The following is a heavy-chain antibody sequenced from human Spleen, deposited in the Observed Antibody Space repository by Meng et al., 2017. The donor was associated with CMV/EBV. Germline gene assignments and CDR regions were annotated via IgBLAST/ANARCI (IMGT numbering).Heavy chain of an antibody. D-gene: IGHD2-2*01. CDR3: ARDLAMAVPATPWVDWFDP. Sequence: TFSSYSMNWGRQAPGKGLEWVSSISSSSSYIYYADSVKGRFTISRDNAKNSLYLQMNSLRAEDTAVYYCARDLAMAVPATPWVDWFDPWGQGTLVTVSS. CDR1: TFSSYS. CDR2: ISSSSSYI. J-gene: IGHJ5*02. V-gene: IGHV3-21*01.